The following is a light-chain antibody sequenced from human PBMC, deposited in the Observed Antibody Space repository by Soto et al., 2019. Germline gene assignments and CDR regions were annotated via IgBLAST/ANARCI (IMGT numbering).Light chain of an antibody. CDR2: LNSDGSH. J-gene: IGLJ2*01. Sequence: QPVLTQSPSASASLGASVKLTCTLSSGHSSYAIAWHQQQPEKGPRYLMKLNSDGSHSKGEGIPDRFSGSSSGAERYLTISSLQSEDEADYYCQTWGTGIYVVFGGGTKLTVL. V-gene: IGLV4-69*01. CDR1: SGHSSYA. CDR3: QTWGTGIYVV.